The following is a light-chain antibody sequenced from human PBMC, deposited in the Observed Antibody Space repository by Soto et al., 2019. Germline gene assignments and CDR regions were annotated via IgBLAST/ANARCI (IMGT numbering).Light chain of an antibody. V-gene: IGKV1-5*01. CDR3: QQYGSPPQT. CDR1: QSISSW. J-gene: IGKJ1*01. CDR2: DAS. Sequence: DIQMTQSPSTLSASVGDRVTITCRASQSISSWLAWFQQKPGKAPKLLMYDASSLESGVPSRFSGSGSGTEFTLTISRLVPEDFAVYYCQQYGSPPQTFGQGTKVDIK.